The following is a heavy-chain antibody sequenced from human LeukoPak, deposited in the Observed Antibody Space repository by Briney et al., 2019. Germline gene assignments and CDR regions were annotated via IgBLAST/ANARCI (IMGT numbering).Heavy chain of an antibody. CDR3: ARRRTSRWDVVS. CDR1: GDFITAYY. V-gene: IGHV4-59*01. Sequence: SETPSLTCTVSGDFITAYYWSWIRQAPGKGLEWIGYVYYSGKTEYNPSLRSRVTISLEMSNHQFSLKLTSVTAADTAVYYCARRRTSRWDVVSWGQGTLVTVSS. CDR2: VYYSGKT. D-gene: IGHD3-22*01. J-gene: IGHJ4*02.